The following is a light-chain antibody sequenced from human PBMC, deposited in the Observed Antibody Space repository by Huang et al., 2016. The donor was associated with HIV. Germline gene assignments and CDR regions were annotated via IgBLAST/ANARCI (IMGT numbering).Light chain of an antibody. J-gene: IGKJ4*01. CDR2: GAS. CDR1: QSISSN. CDR3: QHYNNWPPLT. V-gene: IGKV3-15*01. Sequence: EIVMTQSPATLSVSPGERTTLSCRASQSISSNLAWYQQKPGQAPRLLIYGASTRATGVPDRFSGSGSGTEFTLTISSLRSEDFAIYYCQHYNNWPPLTFGGGTKVEIK.